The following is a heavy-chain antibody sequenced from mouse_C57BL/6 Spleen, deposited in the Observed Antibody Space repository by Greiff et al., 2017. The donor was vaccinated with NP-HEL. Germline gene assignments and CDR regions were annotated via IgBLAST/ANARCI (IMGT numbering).Heavy chain of an antibody. CDR2: INPGSGGT. Sequence: VQLQQSGAELVRPGTSVKVSCKASGYAFTNYLIEWVKQRPGQGLEWIGVINPGSGGTNYNEKFKGKATLTADKSSSTAYMQLSSLTSEDSAVYFCAREWGNYYGSFWYFDVWGTGTTVTVSS. J-gene: IGHJ1*03. D-gene: IGHD1-1*01. V-gene: IGHV1-54*01. CDR1: GYAFTNYL. CDR3: AREWGNYYGSFWYFDV.